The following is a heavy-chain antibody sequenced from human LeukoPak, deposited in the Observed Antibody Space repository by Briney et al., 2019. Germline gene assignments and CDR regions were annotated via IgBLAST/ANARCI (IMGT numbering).Heavy chain of an antibody. D-gene: IGHD2-15*01. CDR2: ISADGSVT. J-gene: IGHJ5*02. Sequence: PGGSLRLSCADSGFTFSRYWMHWVRQPPGKGQVWVSCISADGSVTRYADSVKGRFTISRDNTKSTLYLQMHSLRAEDTAVYYCATAGGDGSRMGFDPWGQGTLVTVSS. CDR3: ATAGGDGSRMGFDP. V-gene: IGHV3-74*01. CDR1: GFTFSRYW.